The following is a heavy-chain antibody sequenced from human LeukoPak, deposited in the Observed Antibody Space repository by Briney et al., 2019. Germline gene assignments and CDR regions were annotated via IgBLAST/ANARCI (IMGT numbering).Heavy chain of an antibody. CDR3: AKDIAASGLPRIFDF. Sequence: GGSLRLSCAASGFTFSNFVMTWVRQAPGKGLEWVSAISGSGGRGTTYYADSAKGRFTISRDNAKNTMYLQMNSLSVEDTAVYYCAKDIAASGLPRIFDFWGQGTLVTVSS. CDR2: ISGSGGRGTT. CDR1: GFTFSNFV. D-gene: IGHD6-13*01. V-gene: IGHV3-23*01. J-gene: IGHJ4*02.